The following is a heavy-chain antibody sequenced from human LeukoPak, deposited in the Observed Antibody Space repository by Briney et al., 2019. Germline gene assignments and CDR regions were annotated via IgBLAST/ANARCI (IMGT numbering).Heavy chain of an antibody. D-gene: IGHD2-2*01. CDR2: IYYSGST. CDR3: ASPVRYCSSTSCSRDY. V-gene: IGHV4-59*01. J-gene: IGHJ4*02. CDR1: GGSISSYY. Sequence: TSETLSLTCTVSGGSISSYYWSWIRQPPGKGLEWIGYIYYSGSTNYNPSLKSRVTISVDTSKNQFSLKLGSVTAADTAVYYCASPVRYCSSTSCSRDYWGQGTLVTVSS.